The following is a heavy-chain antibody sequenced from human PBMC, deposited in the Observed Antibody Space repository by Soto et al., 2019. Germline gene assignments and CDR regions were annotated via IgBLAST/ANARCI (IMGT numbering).Heavy chain of an antibody. D-gene: IGHD2-8*02. CDR3: AKDSSNTGPFDY. Sequence: GVSLRLSCAASGSTFNNYGMHWVRQAPGKGLEWVAVISSDANSEYYADSVKGRFTISRDNSKNTLYLQMDSLLAEDTALYYCAKDSSNTGPFDYWGQGTPVTVSS. J-gene: IGHJ4*02. CDR2: ISSDANSE. V-gene: IGHV3-30*18. CDR1: GSTFNNYG.